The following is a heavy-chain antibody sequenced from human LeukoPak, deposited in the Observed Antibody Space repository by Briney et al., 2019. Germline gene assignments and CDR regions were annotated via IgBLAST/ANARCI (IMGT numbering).Heavy chain of an antibody. CDR2: MSGDGSST. J-gene: IGHJ6*03. V-gene: IGHV3-74*01. CDR1: GFTFSTYW. D-gene: IGHD6-19*01. CDR3: ARAGYNSGPKTYYYYYYMDV. Sequence: GGSLRLSCVVSGFTFSTYWMHWVRQAPGKGLVWVSRMSGDGSSTGYADSVKGRFTISRDNAKNSLYLQMNSLRAEDTAVYYCARAGYNSGPKTYYYYYYMDVWGKGTTVTISS.